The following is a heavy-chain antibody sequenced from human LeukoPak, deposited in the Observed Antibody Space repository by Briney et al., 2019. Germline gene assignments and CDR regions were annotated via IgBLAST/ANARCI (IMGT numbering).Heavy chain of an antibody. CDR2: IKSKTDGGTT. D-gene: IGHD2-2*01. V-gene: IGHV3-15*01. CDR1: GFTFSNAW. CDR3: TTGPERCSSTSCYAVGVDY. Sequence: GGSLRLSCAASGFTFSNAWMSWVRQAPGKGLEWVGRIKSKTDGGTTVYAAPVKGRFTISRDDSKNTLYLQMNSLKTEDTAVYYCTTGPERCSSTSCYAVGVDYWGQGTLVTVSS. J-gene: IGHJ4*02.